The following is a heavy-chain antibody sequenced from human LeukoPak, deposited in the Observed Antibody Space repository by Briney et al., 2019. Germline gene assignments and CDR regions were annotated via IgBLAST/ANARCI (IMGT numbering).Heavy chain of an antibody. CDR2: IYHSGNT. Sequence: SETLSLTCTVSGDSISDGGSISNGGHYWSWIRQFPGKGLEWIGYIYHSGNTYYNPSLESRVTISVDTSENRFSLKLNSVTAADTAIYYCARDTRIEWLRFLDYWGQGILVTVSS. CDR3: ARDTRIEWLRFLDY. V-gene: IGHV4-31*03. D-gene: IGHD5-12*01. CDR1: GDSISDGGSISNGGHY. J-gene: IGHJ4*02.